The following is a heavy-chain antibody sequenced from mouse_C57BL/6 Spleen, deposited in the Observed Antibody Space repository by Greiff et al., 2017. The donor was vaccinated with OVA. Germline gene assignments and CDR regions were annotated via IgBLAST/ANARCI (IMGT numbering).Heavy chain of an antibody. CDR3: ARGGGFAYYFDY. J-gene: IGHJ2*01. CDR2: IYPSDSET. V-gene: IGHV1-61*01. Sequence: VQLQQPGAELVRPGSSVKLSCKASGYTFTSYWMHWVKQRPGQGLEWIGNIYPSDSETHYNQKFKDKATLTVDKSSSTAYMQLSSLTSEDSAVYYCARGGGFAYYFDYWGQGTTLTVSS. CDR1: GYTFTSYW.